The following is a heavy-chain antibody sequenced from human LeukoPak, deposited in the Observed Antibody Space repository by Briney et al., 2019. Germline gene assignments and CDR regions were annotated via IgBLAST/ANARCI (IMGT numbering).Heavy chain of an antibody. Sequence: SETLSLTCTVSGGSISSSSYYWGWIRQPPGKGLEWIGSIYYSGSTYYNPSLKSRVTISVDTSKNQFSLKLSSVTAADTAGYYCARLELDSYYFDYWGQGTLVTVSS. CDR3: ARLELDSYYFDY. CDR1: GGSISSSSYY. J-gene: IGHJ4*02. D-gene: IGHD1-1*01. CDR2: IYYSGST. V-gene: IGHV4-39*01.